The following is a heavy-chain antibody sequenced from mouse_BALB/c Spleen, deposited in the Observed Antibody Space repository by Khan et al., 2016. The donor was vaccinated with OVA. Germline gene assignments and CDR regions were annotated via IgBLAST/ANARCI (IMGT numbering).Heavy chain of an antibody. V-gene: IGHV2-6-5*01. CDR2: IWGGGST. Sequence: QVQLKDSGPGLVAPSQSLSITCTVSGFSLTDYGVSWIRQPPGKGLEWLGVIWGGGSTYYNSALKSRLSISKDNSKSQVFLKMSSLQTDDTAMYYCTKAVLSYYYAFNYWGQVTSVTVSS. CDR1: GFSLTDYG. J-gene: IGHJ4*01. CDR3: TKAVLSYYYAFNY.